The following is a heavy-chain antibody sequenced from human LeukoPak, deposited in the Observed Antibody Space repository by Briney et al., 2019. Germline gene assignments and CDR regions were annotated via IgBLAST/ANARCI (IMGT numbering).Heavy chain of an antibody. D-gene: IGHD3-3*01. CDR2: INPSGGST. V-gene: IGHV1-46*01. Sequence: ASVTVSCKASGYTFTSYYMHCVRQAPGQGLEWMGLINPSGGSTNYAQKFQGRVTMTRDMSTSTVYMELSSLRSEDTAVYYCARGGDFWSGYYSAAFDIWGQGTMVTVSS. CDR1: GYTFTSYY. CDR3: ARGGDFWSGYYSAAFDI. J-gene: IGHJ3*02.